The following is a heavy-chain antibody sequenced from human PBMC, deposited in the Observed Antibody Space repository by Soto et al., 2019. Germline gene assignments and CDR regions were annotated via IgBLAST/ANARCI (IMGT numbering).Heavy chain of an antibody. J-gene: IGHJ4*02. CDR3: AREYGRQLDY. CDR1: GGSISSYY. D-gene: IGHD6-6*01. Sequence: SETLSLTCTVSGGSISSYYWSWIRQPPGKGLEWIGYIYYSGSTNYNPSLKSRVTISVDTSKNQFSLKLSSLTAADTAVYYCAREYGRQLDYWGQGTLVTVS. V-gene: IGHV4-59*01. CDR2: IYYSGST.